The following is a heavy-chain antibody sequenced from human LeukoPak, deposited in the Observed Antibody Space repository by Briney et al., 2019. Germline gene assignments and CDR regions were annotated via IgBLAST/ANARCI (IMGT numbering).Heavy chain of an antibody. CDR1: GFTVSSNY. Sequence: GGSLRLSCAASGFTVSSNYMSWVRQAPGQGLEWVSVIYSGGSTYYADSVKGRFTISRDNSKNTLYLQMNSLRAEDTAVYYCARESGSGWYTVDYWGQGTLVTVSS. J-gene: IGHJ4*02. V-gene: IGHV3-53*01. CDR3: ARESGSGWYTVDY. D-gene: IGHD6-19*01. CDR2: IYSGGST.